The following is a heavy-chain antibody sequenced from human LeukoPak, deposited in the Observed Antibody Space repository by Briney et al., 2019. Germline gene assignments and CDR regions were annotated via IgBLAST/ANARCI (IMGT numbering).Heavy chain of an antibody. CDR3: AKDLIYSSGWYTRVEYDY. CDR2: ISGSGGST. CDR1: GFTFNTYT. J-gene: IGHJ4*02. V-gene: IGHV3-23*01. D-gene: IGHD6-19*01. Sequence: GGSLRLSCAASGFTFNTYTMNWVRQAPGKGLEWVSAISGSGGSTYYADSVKGRFTISRDNSKDTLYLQMNSLRAEDTAVYYCAKDLIYSSGWYTRVEYDYWGQGTLVTVSS.